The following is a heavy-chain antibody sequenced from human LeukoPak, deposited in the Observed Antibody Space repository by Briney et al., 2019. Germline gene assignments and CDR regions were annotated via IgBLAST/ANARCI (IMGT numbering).Heavy chain of an antibody. V-gene: IGHV3-66*01. CDR2: IYGGVTT. CDR3: ARGPNYDILTGYNYYFDY. J-gene: IGHJ4*02. Sequence: PGGALRLSCGASGFTFSNYAMTWVRQAPGKGLEWVSVIYGGVTTHYAGSVKGRFTISTDNSKNTLYLQMNSLRAEDTAVYYCARGPNYDILTGYNYYFDYWGRGTLVTVSS. CDR1: GFTFSNYA. D-gene: IGHD3-9*01.